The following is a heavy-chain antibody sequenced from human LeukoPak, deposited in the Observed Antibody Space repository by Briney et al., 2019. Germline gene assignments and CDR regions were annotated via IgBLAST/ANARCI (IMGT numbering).Heavy chain of an antibody. CDR2: ISSSSSYI. D-gene: IGHD3-22*01. CDR3: ARDWNYYDSSGYYPYYYGMDV. CDR1: GFTFSSYS. Sequence: GGSLRLSCAASGFTFSSYSMNWVRQAPGKGLEWVSSISSSSSYIYYADSVEGRFTISRDNAKNSLYLQMNSLRAEDTAVYYCARDWNYYDSSGYYPYYYGMDVWGQGTTVTVSS. J-gene: IGHJ6*02. V-gene: IGHV3-21*01.